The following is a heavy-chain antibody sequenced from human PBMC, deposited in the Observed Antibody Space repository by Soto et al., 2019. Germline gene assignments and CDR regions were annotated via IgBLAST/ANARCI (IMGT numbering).Heavy chain of an antibody. D-gene: IGHD5-18*01. V-gene: IGHV4-31*03. Sequence: PSETLSLTCTVSGGSISSGGCYWSWILHHPGKGLEWIGYIYYSGSTYYNPSLKSRVTISVDTSKNQFSLKLSSVTAADTAVYYCAVGLGGGYSYDHYWGDGNMVTVSA. J-gene: IGHJ4*01. CDR3: AVGLGGGYSYDHY. CDR2: IYYSGST. CDR1: GGSISSGGCY.